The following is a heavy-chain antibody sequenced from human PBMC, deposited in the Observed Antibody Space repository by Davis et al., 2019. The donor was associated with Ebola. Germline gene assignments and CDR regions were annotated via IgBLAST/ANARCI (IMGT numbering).Heavy chain of an antibody. Sequence: GGSLRLSCAASGFTFASYAMSWVRQAPGKGLEWVSGISGSGDSTYYADSVRGRFTVSRDKSKNTLYLQMNSLRAEDTAVYYCAKLFGRSAWYYFDYWGQGTLVAVSS. D-gene: IGHD6-19*01. CDR1: GFTFASYA. V-gene: IGHV3-23*01. CDR3: AKLFGRSAWYYFDY. J-gene: IGHJ4*02. CDR2: ISGSGDST.